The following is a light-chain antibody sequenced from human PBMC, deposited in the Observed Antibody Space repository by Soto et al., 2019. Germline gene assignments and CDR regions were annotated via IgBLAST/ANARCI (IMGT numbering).Light chain of an antibody. Sequence: QSALTQPRSVSGSPRQSVTISCTGTSSDVGAYTYVSWYQQYPGKAPKLLIYEGSKRPSGVSNRFSGSESGNTASLTISGLQAEDEADYYCCSYASSYTWVFGGGTKVTVL. CDR2: EGS. CDR3: CSYASSYTWV. CDR1: SSDVGAYTY. J-gene: IGLJ3*02. V-gene: IGLV2-11*01.